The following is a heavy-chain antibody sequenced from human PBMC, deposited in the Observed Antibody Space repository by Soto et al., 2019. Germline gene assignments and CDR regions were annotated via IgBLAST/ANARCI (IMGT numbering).Heavy chain of an antibody. CDR1: GGSISSDNYF. V-gene: IGHV4-31*03. CDR2: IDYIGRA. Sequence: TRSLTCTVSGGSISSDNYFWSWIRQHPGKGLEWIGYIDYIGRAYYNPSLKSRVTTSVDTSKNQFSLRLSSVTVADTATYYCAREVKSAAASDACDIWGQGTVVTVSS. CDR3: AREVKSAAASDACDI. D-gene: IGHD2-15*01. J-gene: IGHJ3*02.